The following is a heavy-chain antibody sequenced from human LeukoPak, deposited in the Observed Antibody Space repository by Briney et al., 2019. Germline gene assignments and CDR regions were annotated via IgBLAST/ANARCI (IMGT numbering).Heavy chain of an antibody. CDR1: GFTFSSYW. V-gene: IGHV3-23*01. D-gene: IGHD3-3*01. CDR2: ISGSGGST. Sequence: GGSLRLSCAASGFTFSSYWMSWVRQAPGKGLEWVSAISGSGGSTYYADSVKGRFTISRDNSKNTLYLQMNSLRAEDTAVYYCAKGGGIYDFWSGYPDAFDIWGQGTMVTVSS. CDR3: AKGGGIYDFWSGYPDAFDI. J-gene: IGHJ3*02.